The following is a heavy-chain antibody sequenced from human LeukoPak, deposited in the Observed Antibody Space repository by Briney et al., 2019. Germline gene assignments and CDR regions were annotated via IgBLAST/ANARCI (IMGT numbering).Heavy chain of an antibody. CDR1: GGSISSYY. CDR3: ARDRVIAVDGYYFDY. CDR2: IYYSGST. V-gene: IGHV4-59*12. D-gene: IGHD6-19*01. Sequence: PSETLSLTCTVSGGSISSYYWSWIRQPPGKGLEWIGYIYYSGSTNYNPSLKSRVTISVDTSKNQFSLKLSSVTAADTAVYYCARDRVIAVDGYYFDYWGQGTLVTVSS. J-gene: IGHJ4*02.